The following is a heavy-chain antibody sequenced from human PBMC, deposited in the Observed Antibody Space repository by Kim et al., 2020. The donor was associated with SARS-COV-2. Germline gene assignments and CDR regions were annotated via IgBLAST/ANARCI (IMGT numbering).Heavy chain of an antibody. J-gene: IGHJ4*02. CDR2: ISSSSSYI. D-gene: IGHD6-6*01. CDR1: GFTFSSYS. V-gene: IGHV3-21*01. CDR3: ARDTIEYSSSSDVYY. Sequence: GGSLRLSCAASGFTFSSYSMNWVRQAPGKGLEWVSSISSSSSYIYYADSVKGRFTISRDNAKNSLYVQMNSLRAEDTAVYYCARDTIEYSSSSDVYYWGQGTLVTVSS.